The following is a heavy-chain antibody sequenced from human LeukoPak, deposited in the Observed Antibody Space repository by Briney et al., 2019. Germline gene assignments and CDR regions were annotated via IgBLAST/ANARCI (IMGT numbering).Heavy chain of an antibody. V-gene: IGHV4-59*08. CDR2: IYYSGST. Sequence: SETLSLTCTVSGVSISSYYWSWIRQPPGKGLEWLGYIYYSGSTNYNPSLKSRVTISVDTSKNQFSLKLSSVTAADTAVYYCARQDMVRGIIDYYYGMDVWGQGTTVTVSS. CDR1: GVSISSYY. J-gene: IGHJ6*02. D-gene: IGHD3-10*01. CDR3: ARQDMVRGIIDYYYGMDV.